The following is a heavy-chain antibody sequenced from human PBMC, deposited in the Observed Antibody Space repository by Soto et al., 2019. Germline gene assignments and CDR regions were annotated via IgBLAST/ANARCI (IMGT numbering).Heavy chain of an antibody. Sequence: PGGSLRLSCAASGFIFNTYGMHWVRQAPGKGLEWVAVIWPDGSNKYYADSVSGQFTISRDNSKNTVFLQMNSLSADDTAVYYCSRAAWFYYGMDVWGQGTTVTVSS. CDR3: SRAAWFYYGMDV. D-gene: IGHD3-22*01. CDR2: IWPDGSNK. V-gene: IGHV3-33*01. CDR1: GFIFNTYG. J-gene: IGHJ6*02.